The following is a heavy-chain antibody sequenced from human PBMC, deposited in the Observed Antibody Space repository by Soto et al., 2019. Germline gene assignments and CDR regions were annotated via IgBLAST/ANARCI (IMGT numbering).Heavy chain of an antibody. CDR2: IYSGGSS. D-gene: IGHD5-18*01. J-gene: IGHJ4*02. CDR1: GSTVSHNY. CDR3: AYRESGYSYGLRI. V-gene: IGHV3-53*01. Sequence: EVQLVESGGGLIQPGESLRLACAASGSTVSHNYMSWVRQAPGKGLEWVSVIYSGGSSYYADSVKGRFTISRDNSKNTLYLQMNSLRAEDTAVYYCAYRESGYSYGLRIWGQGTLVTVSS.